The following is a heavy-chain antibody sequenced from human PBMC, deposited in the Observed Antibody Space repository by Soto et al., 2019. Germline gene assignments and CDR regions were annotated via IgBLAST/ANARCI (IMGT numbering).Heavy chain of an antibody. D-gene: IGHD3-16*02. CDR1: GYTFTGYY. CDR2: INPNSGGT. V-gene: IGHV1-2*04. J-gene: IGHJ3*02. Sequence: ASVKVSFKASGYTFTGYYMHWVRQAPGQGLEWMGWINPNSGGTNYAQKFQGWVTMTRDTSISTAYMELSRLRSDDTAVYYCARDNRRITFGGVIVKTGAFDIWGQGTMVTVSS. CDR3: ARDNRRITFGGVIVKTGAFDI.